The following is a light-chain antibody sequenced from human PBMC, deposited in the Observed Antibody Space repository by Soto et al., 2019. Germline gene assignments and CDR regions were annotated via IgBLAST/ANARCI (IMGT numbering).Light chain of an antibody. CDR2: DVS. Sequence: QSALTQPRSVSGSPGQSVTISCTGTSSDVGGYNYVSWYQQHPGKAPKLMIYDVSKRPSGVPDRFSGSKSGNTASLTISGLQAEDEADYYCCSYAGSYTFPYYVFGTGTKAPS. J-gene: IGLJ1*01. V-gene: IGLV2-11*01. CDR3: CSYAGSYTFPYYV. CDR1: SSDVGGYNY.